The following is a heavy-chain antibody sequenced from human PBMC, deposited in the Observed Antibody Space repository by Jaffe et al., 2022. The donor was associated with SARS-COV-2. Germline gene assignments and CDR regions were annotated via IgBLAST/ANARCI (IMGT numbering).Heavy chain of an antibody. D-gene: IGHD3-9*01. Sequence: EVQLVESGGGLVQPGGSLRLSCAASGFTFSSYAMSWVRQAPGKGLEWVSAISGSGGSTYYADSVKGRFTISRDNSKNTLYLQMNSLRAEDTAVYYCAKDRSRLRYFDWVFPDYWGQGTLVTVSS. CDR2: ISGSGGST. V-gene: IGHV3-23*04. CDR3: AKDRSRLRYFDWVFPDY. CDR1: GFTFSSYA. J-gene: IGHJ4*02.